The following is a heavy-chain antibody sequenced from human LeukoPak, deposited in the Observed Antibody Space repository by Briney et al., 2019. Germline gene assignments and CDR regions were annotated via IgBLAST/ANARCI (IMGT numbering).Heavy chain of an antibody. J-gene: IGHJ4*02. V-gene: IGHV4-34*01. CDR2: INHSGST. CDR3: ARAGVTGAALDY. CDR1: GGSFSGYY. D-gene: IGHD1-1*01. Sequence: SDTLSLTCAVYGGSFSGYYWSWTRQPPGKGLEWIGEINHSGSTNYNPSLKSRVTISVDTSKNQFSLKLSSVTAADTAVYYCARAGVTGAALDYWGQGTLVTVSS.